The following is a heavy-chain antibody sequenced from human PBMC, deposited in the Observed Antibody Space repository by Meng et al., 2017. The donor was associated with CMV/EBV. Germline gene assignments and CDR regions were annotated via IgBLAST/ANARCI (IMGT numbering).Heavy chain of an antibody. D-gene: IGHD2-2*01. CDR1: GYTFTGYY. Sequence: ASVKVSCKASGYTFTGYYVHWVRQAPGQGLEWLGWINPNSGGTNYAQKFQGRVTMTRDTSMSTAYMELSSLRSDDTAVYYCARLDCSSTSCYKLGWLDPWGQGTLVTVS. J-gene: IGHJ5*02. V-gene: IGHV1-2*02. CDR3: ARLDCSSTSCYKLGWLDP. CDR2: INPNSGGT.